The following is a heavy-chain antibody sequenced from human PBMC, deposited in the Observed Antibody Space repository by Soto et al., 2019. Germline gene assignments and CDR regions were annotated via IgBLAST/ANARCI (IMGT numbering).Heavy chain of an antibody. CDR3: AKDSTAYSSSYDFDY. D-gene: IGHD6-6*01. J-gene: IGHJ4*02. CDR2: ISGSGGST. V-gene: IGHV3-23*01. CDR1: GFTFSSYA. Sequence: EVQLLESGGGLVQPGGSLRLSCAASGFTFSSYAMSWVRQAPGKGLEWVSAISGSGGSTYYADSVKGRFTISRDNSKKTLYLQMNSLRAEDTAVYYCAKDSTAYSSSYDFDYWGQGTLVTVSS.